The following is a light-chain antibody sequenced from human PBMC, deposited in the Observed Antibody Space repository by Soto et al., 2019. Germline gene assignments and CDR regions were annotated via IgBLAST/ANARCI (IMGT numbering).Light chain of an antibody. Sequence: IVMTQSPATLSVSAGERATLSCRASQSVSSNLAWYQQKPGQAPRLLIYGASSRATGIPDRFSGSGSGTDGTLTISRLEHEDFAVYYCQQYGSSPITFGQGTRLEIK. CDR2: GAS. CDR3: QQYGSSPIT. J-gene: IGKJ5*01. CDR1: QSVSSN. V-gene: IGKV3-20*01.